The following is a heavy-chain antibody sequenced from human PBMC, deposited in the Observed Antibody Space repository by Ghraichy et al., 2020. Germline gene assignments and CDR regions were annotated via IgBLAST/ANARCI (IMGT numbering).Heavy chain of an antibody. Sequence: ASVKVSCKASGYTFTSYGISWVRQAPGQGLEWMGWISAYNGDTNYAQKLQGRVTMTTDTSTSTAYMELRSLRSDDTAVYYCASVPSSGYYPRFDYWGQGTLVTVSS. D-gene: IGHD3-22*01. V-gene: IGHV1-18*01. J-gene: IGHJ4*02. CDR3: ASVPSSGYYPRFDY. CDR2: ISAYNGDT. CDR1: GYTFTSYG.